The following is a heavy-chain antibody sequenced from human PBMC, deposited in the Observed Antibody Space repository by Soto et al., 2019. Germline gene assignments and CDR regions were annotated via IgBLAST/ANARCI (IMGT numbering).Heavy chain of an antibody. V-gene: IGHV3-23*01. CDR2: INGSGGNT. CDR3: AKSSSGWFWGAFDT. D-gene: IGHD6-19*01. J-gene: IGHJ3*02. CDR1: GFTFSSYA. Sequence: EGQLFESGGGLVQPGGSLSLSCAASGFTFSSYAMSWVRQAPGKGLEWVSAINGSGGNTYYGDSVKGRFTISRDNSRNRLLMQMNCLRAEYTAIYSCAKSSSGWFWGAFDTWGQGTMVTVSS.